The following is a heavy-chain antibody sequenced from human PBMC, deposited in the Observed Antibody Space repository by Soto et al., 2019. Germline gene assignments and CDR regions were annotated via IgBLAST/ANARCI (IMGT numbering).Heavy chain of an antibody. V-gene: IGHV4-28*03. CDR2: IHHTGFT. D-gene: IGHD1-1*01. Sequence: PSETLSLTCGVSGSSISNDNWWVWIRQPPGKGLEWIGYIHHTGFTYSNPSLKSRLSMSVDTSKNQFSLKLSSVTAVDTAVYYCVRDGTKTLRDWFDPWGQGISVTVSS. CDR1: GSSISNDNW. CDR3: VRDGTKTLRDWFDP. J-gene: IGHJ5*02.